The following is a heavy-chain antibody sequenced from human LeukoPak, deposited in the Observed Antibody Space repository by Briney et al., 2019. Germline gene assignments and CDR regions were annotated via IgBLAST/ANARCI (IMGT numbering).Heavy chain of an antibody. CDR1: GGSISSSSYY. CDR2: IYYSGST. CDR3: ARYCGGDCYLYYFDY. V-gene: IGHV4-39*01. J-gene: IGHJ4*02. Sequence: SETLSLTCTVSGGSISSSSYYWGWIRQPPGKGLEWIGSIYYSGSTYYNPSLKSRVTISVDTSKNQFSLKLSSVTAADTAVYYCARYCGGDCYLYYFDYWGQGTLVTVSS. D-gene: IGHD2-21*02.